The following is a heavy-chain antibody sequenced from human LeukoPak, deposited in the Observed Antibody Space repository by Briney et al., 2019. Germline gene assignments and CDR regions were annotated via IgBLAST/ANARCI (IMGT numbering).Heavy chain of an antibody. CDR2: IWYDRSSK. CDR3: AREEGSGSYYFDN. J-gene: IGHJ4*02. D-gene: IGHD1-26*01. CDR1: GFTFSGYG. Sequence: GGSLRLSCAASGFTFSGYGMHWVRQAPGKGLEWVALIWYDRSSKYYANSVKGRFTISRDNSKNTLYLQMGSLRAEDMAVYYCAREEGSGSYYFDNWGQGTLVTVSS. V-gene: IGHV3-30*02.